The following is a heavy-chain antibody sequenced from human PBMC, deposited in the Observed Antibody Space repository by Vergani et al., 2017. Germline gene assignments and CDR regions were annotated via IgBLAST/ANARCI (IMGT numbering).Heavy chain of an antibody. D-gene: IGHD2-2*01. CDR3: ARADCSSTSCYLVDY. CDR2: IYYSGST. CDR1: GGSISSSSYY. J-gene: IGHJ4*02. V-gene: IGHV4-39*07. Sequence: QLQLQESGPGLVKPSETLSLTCTVSGGSISSSSYYWGWIRQPPGKGLEWIGSIYYSGSTYYNPSLKSRVTISVDTSKNQFSLKLSSVTAADTAVYYCARADCSSTSCYLVDYWGQGTLVTVSS.